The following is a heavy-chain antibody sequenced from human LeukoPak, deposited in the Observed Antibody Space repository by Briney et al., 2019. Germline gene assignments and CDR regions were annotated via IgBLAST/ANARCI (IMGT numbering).Heavy chain of an antibody. CDR3: ARGRHLEGYGY. J-gene: IGHJ4*02. Sequence: SETLSLTCAVYGGSFSGYYWSWIRQPPGKGLEWIGEINHSGSTNYNPSLKSRVTISVDTSKNQFSLKLSSVTAADTAVYYCARGRHLEGYGYWGRGTLVTVSS. V-gene: IGHV4-34*01. CDR2: INHSGST. D-gene: IGHD3-16*01. CDR1: GGSFSGYY.